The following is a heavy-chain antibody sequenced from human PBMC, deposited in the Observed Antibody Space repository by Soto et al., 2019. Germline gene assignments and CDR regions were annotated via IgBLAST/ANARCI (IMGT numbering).Heavy chain of an antibody. CDR3: ARDKITGLFDY. CDR1: GGSFSGYY. V-gene: IGHV4-34*01. CDR2: INHSGST. J-gene: IGHJ4*02. D-gene: IGHD2-8*02. Sequence: QVQLQQWGAGLLKPSETLSLTCAVYGGSFSGYYWTWIRQPPGTGLEWIGEINHSGSTNYNPSLKSRVTTPVDTPTNQFSLKLTSVTAADTAVYYCARDKITGLFDYWGQGTLVTVSS.